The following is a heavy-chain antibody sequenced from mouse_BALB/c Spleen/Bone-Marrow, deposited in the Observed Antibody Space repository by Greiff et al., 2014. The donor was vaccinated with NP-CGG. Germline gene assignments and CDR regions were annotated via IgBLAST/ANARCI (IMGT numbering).Heavy chain of an antibody. V-gene: IGHV14-3*02. CDR3: TRGEDY. Sequence: VQLQKSGAELVKPGASVKLSCTGSGFNIKDTFMHWVKQRPEQGLEWIGRIDPANGNTKYDPKFQGKATITADTSSNTAYLHLTSLTSEDTAVYYCTRGEDYWGQGTTLAVSS. CDR2: IDPANGNT. CDR1: GFNIKDTF. J-gene: IGHJ2*01.